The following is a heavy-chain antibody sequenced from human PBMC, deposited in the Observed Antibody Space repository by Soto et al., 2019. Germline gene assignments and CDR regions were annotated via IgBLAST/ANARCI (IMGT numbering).Heavy chain of an antibody. CDR2: IGSNGDST. J-gene: IGHJ4*02. Sequence: PGGSLRLSCAASGFTFSDYAMSWFRQAPGKGLEWVSAIGSNGDSTWYADSVKGRFAISRDNSKDTLFLQMNSLRAEDTAIYYCAKQGCGLGGCYPYYFDHWGQGTLVTVSS. D-gene: IGHD2-15*01. CDR3: AKQGCGLGGCYPYYFDH. V-gene: IGHV3-23*01. CDR1: GFTFSDYA.